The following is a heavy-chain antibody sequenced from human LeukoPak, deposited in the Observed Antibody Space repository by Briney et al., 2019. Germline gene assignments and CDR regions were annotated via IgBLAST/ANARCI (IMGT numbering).Heavy chain of an antibody. Sequence: GGSLRLSCTASGFSFSSYWMSWVRQAPGKGLEWVANIKQDGSDKYYVDSVKGRFTISRDNAKNSLYLQMNSLRAEDSALYYCARASAVAGTRDYWGQGTLVTVSS. J-gene: IGHJ4*02. D-gene: IGHD6-19*01. CDR2: IKQDGSDK. CDR3: ARASAVAGTRDY. CDR1: GFSFSSYW. V-gene: IGHV3-7*01.